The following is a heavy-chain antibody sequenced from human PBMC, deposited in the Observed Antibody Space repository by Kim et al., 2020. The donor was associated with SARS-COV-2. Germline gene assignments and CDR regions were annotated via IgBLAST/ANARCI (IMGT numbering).Heavy chain of an antibody. Sequence: ASVKVSCKASGYTFTTFALYLVRRAPGQRLEWMGWINGGNGNTRYSQKFQGRVSITRDTSATTAYLELSGLRSEDTAVYYCAREAVAGSFDYWGQGTLVTVSS. D-gene: IGHD6-19*01. CDR2: INGGNGNT. V-gene: IGHV1-3*01. J-gene: IGHJ4*02. CDR3: AREAVAGSFDY. CDR1: GYTFTTFA.